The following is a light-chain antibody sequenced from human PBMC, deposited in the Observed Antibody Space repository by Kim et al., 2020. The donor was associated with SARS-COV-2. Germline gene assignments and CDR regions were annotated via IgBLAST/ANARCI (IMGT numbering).Light chain of an antibody. Sequence: DIVMTQSPLSLPVTPGEPASISCRSSQSLLHSNGYNYLDWYLQKLGQSPQLLICLGSYRASGVPDRFSGSGSGKDFTLKISRVEAEDVGVYYCMQTLQTPYTFGQGTKLEI. CDR2: LGS. J-gene: IGKJ2*01. CDR3: MQTLQTPYT. CDR1: QSLLHSNGYNY. V-gene: IGKV2-28*01.